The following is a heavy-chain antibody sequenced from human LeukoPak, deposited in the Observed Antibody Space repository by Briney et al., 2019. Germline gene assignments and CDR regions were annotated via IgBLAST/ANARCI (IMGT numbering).Heavy chain of an antibody. CDR1: GFTFSSYA. D-gene: IGHD6-6*01. V-gene: IGHV3-30*04. Sequence: GGSLRLSCAASGFTFSSYAMHWVRQAPGKGLEWVAVISYDGSNKYYPDSVKGRFTISRDNSKNTLYLQMNSLRAEDTAVYYCARDSGFSGTQRGEYWGQGTLVTVSS. CDR2: ISYDGSNK. CDR3: ARDSGFSGTQRGEY. J-gene: IGHJ4*02.